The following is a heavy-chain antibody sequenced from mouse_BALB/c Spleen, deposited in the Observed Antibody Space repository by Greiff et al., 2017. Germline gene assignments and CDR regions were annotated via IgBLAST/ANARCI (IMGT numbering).Heavy chain of an antibody. CDR2: INPSTGYT. V-gene: IGHV1-7*01. J-gene: IGHJ4*01. CDR3: ASRGSAMDY. CDR1: GYTFTSYW. Sequence: QVQLQQSGAELAKPGASVKMSCKASGYTFTSYWMHWVKQRPGQGLEWIGYINPSTGYTEYNQKFKDKATLTADKSSSTAYMQLSSLTSEDSAVYYCASRGSAMDYWGQGTSVTVSS.